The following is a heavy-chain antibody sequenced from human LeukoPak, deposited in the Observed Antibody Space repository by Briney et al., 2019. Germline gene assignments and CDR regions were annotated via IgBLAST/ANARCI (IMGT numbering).Heavy chain of an antibody. CDR3: ARHMTTVVTGFDY. CDR1: GYSFTSYW. Sequence: GESLKISCKGSGYSFTSYWIAWARQMPGKGLEWMGIIYPGDPDTRYSLSFQGQVTISADKSISTAYLQWSSLKASDTAMYYCARHMTTVVTGFDYWGQGTLVTVSS. CDR2: IYPGDPDT. D-gene: IGHD4-23*01. J-gene: IGHJ4*02. V-gene: IGHV5-51*01.